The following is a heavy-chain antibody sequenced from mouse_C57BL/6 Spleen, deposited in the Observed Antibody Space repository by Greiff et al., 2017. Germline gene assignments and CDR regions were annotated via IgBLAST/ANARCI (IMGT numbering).Heavy chain of an antibody. V-gene: IGHV1-50*01. J-gene: IGHJ1*03. CDR1: GYTFTSYW. Sequence: QVQLQQPGAELVKPGASVKLSCKASGYTFTSYWMQWVKQRPGQGLEWIGEIDPSDSYTNYNQKFKGKATLTVDTSSSTAYMQLSSLTSEDSAVYYCASGVYDSRYFDVWGTGTTVTVSS. CDR3: ASGVYDSRYFDV. CDR2: IDPSDSYT. D-gene: IGHD2-3*01.